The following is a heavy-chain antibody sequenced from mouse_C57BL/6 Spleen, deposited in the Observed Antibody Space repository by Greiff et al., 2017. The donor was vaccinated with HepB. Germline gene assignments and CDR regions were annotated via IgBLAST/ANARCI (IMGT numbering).Heavy chain of an antibody. Sequence: VQLQESGPELVKPGASVKISCKASGYAFSSSWMNWVKQRPGKGLEWIGRIYPGDGDTNYNGKFKGKATLTADKSSSTAYMQLSSLTSEESAVYFCARGDDYGGYAMDYWGQGTSVTVSS. D-gene: IGHD2-4*01. V-gene: IGHV1-82*01. CDR3: ARGDDYGGYAMDY. CDR1: GYAFSSSW. J-gene: IGHJ4*01. CDR2: IYPGDGDT.